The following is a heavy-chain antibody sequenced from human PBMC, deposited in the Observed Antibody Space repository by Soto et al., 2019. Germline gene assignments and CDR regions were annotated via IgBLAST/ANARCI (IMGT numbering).Heavy chain of an antibody. J-gene: IGHJ4*02. CDR2: IYYSGTT. Sequence: QVQLQESGPGLVKPSETLSLTCAVSGDSVSNDNYYWSWIRQPPGKGLWWIGYIYYSGTTNYNSYLKSRLSLSVDMSKNQFSLKLASVTAADTAVYFCARSQRGRTAFTFDYWGQGALVTVSS. V-gene: IGHV4-61*01. D-gene: IGHD3-16*01. CDR3: ARSQRGRTAFTFDY. CDR1: GDSVSNDNYY.